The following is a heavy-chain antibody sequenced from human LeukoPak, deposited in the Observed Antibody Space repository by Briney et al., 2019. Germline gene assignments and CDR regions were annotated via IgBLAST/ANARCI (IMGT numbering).Heavy chain of an antibody. D-gene: IGHD4/OR15-4a*01. J-gene: IGHJ4*02. V-gene: IGHV3-23*01. CDR3: AKKAQYDGHYPLDY. CDR1: GFTVSSNY. Sequence: GGSLRLSCAASGFTVSSNYMSWVRQAPGKGLEWVSGTSDRGDYTYYADSVKGRFTISRDTSKNTLYLQMNSLRAEDTALYFCAKKAQYDGHYPLDYWGQGTLVTVSA. CDR2: TSDRGDYT.